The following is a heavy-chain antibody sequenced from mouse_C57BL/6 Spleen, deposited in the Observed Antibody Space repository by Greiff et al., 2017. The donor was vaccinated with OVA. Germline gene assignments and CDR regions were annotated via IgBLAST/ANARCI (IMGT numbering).Heavy chain of an antibody. CDR2: IYPRSGNT. J-gene: IGHJ4*01. CDR3: AREGTTAVAEGVYAMDY. V-gene: IGHV1-81*01. D-gene: IGHD1-2*01. Sequence: QVQLQQSGAELARPGASVKLSCKASGYTFTSYGISWVKQRTGQGLEWIGEIYPRSGNTYYNEKFKGKATLTADKSSSTAYMELRSLTSEDSAVYFCAREGTTAVAEGVYAMDYWGQGTSVTVSS. CDR1: GYTFTSYG.